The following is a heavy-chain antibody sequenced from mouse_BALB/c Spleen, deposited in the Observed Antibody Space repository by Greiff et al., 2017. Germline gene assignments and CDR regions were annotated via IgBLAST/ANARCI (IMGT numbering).Heavy chain of an antibody. Sequence: EVQLVESGGGLVQPGGSRKLSCAASGFTFSSFGMHWVRQAPEKGLEWVAYISSGSSTIYYADTVKGRFTISRDNPKNTLFLQMTSLRSEDTAMYYRARWGYAMDYWGQGTSVTVSS. CDR2: ISSGSSTI. V-gene: IGHV5-17*02. CDR1: GFTFSSFG. J-gene: IGHJ4*01. CDR3: ARWGYAMDY.